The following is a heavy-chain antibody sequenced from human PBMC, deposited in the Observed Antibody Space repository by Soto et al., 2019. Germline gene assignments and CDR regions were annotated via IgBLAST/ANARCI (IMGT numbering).Heavy chain of an antibody. D-gene: IGHD5-12*01. CDR3: AKDSKWLINDAFDI. CDR2: ISWNSGSI. V-gene: IGHV3-9*01. Sequence: EVQLVESGGGLVQPGRSLRLSCAASGFTFDDYAMHWVRQAPGKGLEWVSGISWNSGSIGYADSVKGRFTISRDNAKNSLYLQMKSLRAEDTALYYCAKDSKWLINDAFDIWGQGTMVTVSS. CDR1: GFTFDDYA. J-gene: IGHJ3*02.